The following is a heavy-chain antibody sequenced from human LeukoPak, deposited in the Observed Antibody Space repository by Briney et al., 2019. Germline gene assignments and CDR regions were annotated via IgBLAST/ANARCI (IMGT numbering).Heavy chain of an antibody. V-gene: IGHV3-48*01. CDR2: ISSSSSTI. D-gene: IGHD6-19*01. CDR3: ARELYSSGWYVGY. Sequence: PGGSLRLSCAASGFTFSSYSMNWVRQAPGKGLEWVSYISSSSSTIYYADSVKGRFTISRDNAKNSLYLQMNSLRAEDTAVYYCARELYSSGWYVGYWGQGTLVTVSS. CDR1: GFTFSSYS. J-gene: IGHJ4*02.